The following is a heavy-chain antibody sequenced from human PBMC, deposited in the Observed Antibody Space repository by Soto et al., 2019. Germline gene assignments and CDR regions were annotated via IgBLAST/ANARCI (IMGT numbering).Heavy chain of an antibody. Sequence: PVGSLRLSCSASGFTFSSYAMHWVRQAPGKGLEYVSAISSNGGSTYYADSVKGRFTTSRDNSKNTLYLQMSSLRAEDTAVYYCVKVRTVTGTTYFDYWGQGTLVTVSS. J-gene: IGHJ4*02. CDR2: ISSNGGST. V-gene: IGHV3-64D*06. D-gene: IGHD1-20*01. CDR3: VKVRTVTGTTYFDY. CDR1: GFTFSSYA.